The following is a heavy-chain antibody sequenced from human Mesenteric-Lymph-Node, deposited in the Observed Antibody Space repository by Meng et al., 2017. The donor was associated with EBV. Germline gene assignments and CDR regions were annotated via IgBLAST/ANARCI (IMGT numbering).Heavy chain of an antibody. Sequence: HITLKESGPTLMRPTQTLTLTCTLSGFSIGTTGVAVGWIRQPPGQALEWLALIYWDGEKHYSPSLKSRLTITKDTSKNQVILTMTNMDPVDTATYYCARKNWNDRFDPWGQGTLVTVSS. CDR3: ARKNWNDRFDP. CDR1: GFSIGTTGVA. J-gene: IGHJ5*02. CDR2: IYWDGEK. V-gene: IGHV2-5*02. D-gene: IGHD1-1*01.